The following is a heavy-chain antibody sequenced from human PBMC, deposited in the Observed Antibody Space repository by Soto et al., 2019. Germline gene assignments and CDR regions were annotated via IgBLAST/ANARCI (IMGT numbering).Heavy chain of an antibody. CDR3: AKGEEGYSYGYYFDY. V-gene: IGHV3-23*01. CDR2: ISCSGGST. J-gene: IGHJ4*02. Sequence: GGSLILSCAASGFTFSSYAMSWVRQAPGKGLEWVSAISCSGGSTYYAHSVKGRFTISGDNSKNTLYLQMNSLRAEDTAVYYCAKGEEGYSYGYYFDYWGQGTLVTVSS. D-gene: IGHD5-18*01. CDR1: GFTFSSYA.